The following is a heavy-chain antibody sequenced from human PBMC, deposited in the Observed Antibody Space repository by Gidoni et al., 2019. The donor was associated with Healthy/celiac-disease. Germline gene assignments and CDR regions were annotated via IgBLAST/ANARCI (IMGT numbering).Heavy chain of an antibody. Sequence: QVQLVQSGAEVKKPGASVKVSCKASGYTFTSYDINWVRQATGQGLEWMGWMNPNSGNTGYAQKFQGRVTMTRNTSISTAYMELSSLRSEDTAVYYCARRYCSGGSCYSTPNYYYYYMDVWGKGTTVTVSS. CDR3: ARRYCSGGSCYSTPNYYYYYMDV. CDR2: MNPNSGNT. CDR1: GYTFTSYD. J-gene: IGHJ6*03. V-gene: IGHV1-8*01. D-gene: IGHD2-15*01.